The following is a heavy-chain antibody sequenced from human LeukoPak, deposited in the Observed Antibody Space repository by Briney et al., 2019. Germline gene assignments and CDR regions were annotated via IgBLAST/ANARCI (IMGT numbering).Heavy chain of an antibody. CDR2: ISAYNGNT. Sequence: ASVKVSCKASGYTFTSYGISWVRQAPGQGLEWMGWISAYNGNTNYAQKLQGRVTMTTDTSTSTAYMELRSLRPDDTAVYYCARDALGYDSSGYYKVGDYWGQGTLVTVSS. V-gene: IGHV1-18*01. D-gene: IGHD3-22*01. CDR1: GYTFTSYG. CDR3: ARDALGYDSSGYYKVGDY. J-gene: IGHJ4*02.